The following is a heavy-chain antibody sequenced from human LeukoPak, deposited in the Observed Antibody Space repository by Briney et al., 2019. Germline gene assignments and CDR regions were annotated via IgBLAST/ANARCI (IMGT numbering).Heavy chain of an antibody. CDR2: ISGSGGST. Sequence: GGSLRLSCAASGFTFSSYAMSWVRQAPGKGLEWVSAISGSGGSTYYADSVKGRFTISRDNSKNTLYLQMNSLRVEDTAVYYCAKGYGTTGTASSNWFDPWGQGTLVTVSS. D-gene: IGHD1-1*01. J-gene: IGHJ5*02. CDR3: AKGYGTTGTASSNWFDP. CDR1: GFTFSSYA. V-gene: IGHV3-23*01.